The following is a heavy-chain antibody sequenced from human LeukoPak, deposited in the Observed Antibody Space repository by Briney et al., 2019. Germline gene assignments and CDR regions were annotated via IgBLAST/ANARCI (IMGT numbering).Heavy chain of an antibody. CDR1: GFTFSDYY. CDR3: AEGGDH. D-gene: IGHD3-16*01. CDR2: ISGSNNDA. Sequence: GGSLRLSCAASGFTFSDYYMTWIRQAPGKGLEYVSYISGSNNDATYADSVKGRFTISRDNSKNTLFLQMNSLRAEDTAVYYCAEGGDHWGQGTLVTVSS. J-gene: IGHJ4*02. V-gene: IGHV3-11*06.